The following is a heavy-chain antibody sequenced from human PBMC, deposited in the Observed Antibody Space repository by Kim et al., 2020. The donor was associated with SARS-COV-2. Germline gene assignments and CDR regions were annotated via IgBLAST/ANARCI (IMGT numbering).Heavy chain of an antibody. V-gene: IGHV3-15*01. Sequence: GGSLRLSCAASGFTFSKAWMSWVRQAPGKGLEWVARSKSKSDGGTIDHAASVIGRFSLSRDDSRNTLSLQMNSLKTEDTAVYYCTTNDYWGQGILVAVSS. CDR2: SKSKSDGGTI. J-gene: IGHJ4*02. CDR3: TTNDY. CDR1: GFTFSKAW.